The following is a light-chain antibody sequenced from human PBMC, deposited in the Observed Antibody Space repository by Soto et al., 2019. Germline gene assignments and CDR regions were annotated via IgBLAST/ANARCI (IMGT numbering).Light chain of an antibody. Sequence: IQMTQSPSSLSASVGDSVTVTCRASQSINIYLNWYQQKPGKAPTLLIYGASSWQSGVPSRFTGGGSRTDFTLTISSLQPEDCATYYCQQSYRSPYTFGQGTKLEIK. CDR1: QSINIY. CDR3: QQSYRSPYT. CDR2: GAS. J-gene: IGKJ2*01. V-gene: IGKV1-39*01.